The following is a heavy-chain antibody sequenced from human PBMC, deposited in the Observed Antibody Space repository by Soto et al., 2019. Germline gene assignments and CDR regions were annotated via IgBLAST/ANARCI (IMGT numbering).Heavy chain of an antibody. CDR3: ARNYYDSGNYYVEENENDY. CDR1: GGSISSGGYS. Sequence: SETLSLTCAVSGGSISSGGYSWSWIRQPPGKGLEWIGYIYHSGSTYYNPSLKSRVTISVDTSKNQFSLKLSSVTAADTAVYYCARNYYDSGNYYVEENENDYWGQGTLVTVSS. CDR2: IYHSGST. J-gene: IGHJ4*02. D-gene: IGHD3-22*01. V-gene: IGHV4-30-2*02.